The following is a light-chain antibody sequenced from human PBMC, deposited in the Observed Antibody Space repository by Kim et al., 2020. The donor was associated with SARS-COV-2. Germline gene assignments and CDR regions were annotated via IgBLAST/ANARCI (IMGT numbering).Light chain of an antibody. J-gene: IGLJ3*02. V-gene: IGLV1-40*01. CDR2: GNS. CDR1: TSTIGAGND. Sequence: RVPTARPGGTSTIGAGNDVTGTRHLPETAPKLPTYGNSNRPSGVPDRFSGSKSGPSASLPITGLQAGDEADYYCQSYDSSLSGSVFGGGTRLTVL. CDR3: QSYDSSLSGSV.